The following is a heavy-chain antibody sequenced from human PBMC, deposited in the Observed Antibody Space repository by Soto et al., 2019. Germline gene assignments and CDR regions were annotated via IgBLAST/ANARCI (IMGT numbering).Heavy chain of an antibody. CDR2: IYWDDDK. D-gene: IGHD6-6*01. J-gene: IGHJ4*02. Sequence: QITLKESGPTLVKPTQTLTLTCTFSGFSLSTSGVGVGWIRQPPGKALEWLALIYWDDDKRYSSSLNSRLTNTKDTSKNQVVLTMTNMDPVQTATYYCANSRPPRLLDYWGQGTLVTVSS. CDR1: GFSLSTSGVG. V-gene: IGHV2-5*02. CDR3: ANSRPPRLLDY.